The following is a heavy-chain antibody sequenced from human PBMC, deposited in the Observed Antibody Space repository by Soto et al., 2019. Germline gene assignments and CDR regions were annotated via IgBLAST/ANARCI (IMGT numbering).Heavy chain of an antibody. V-gene: IGHV1-58*02. CDR3: AADRWYSSSCIPYGMDV. J-gene: IGHJ6*02. Sequence: QMQLVQSGPEVKKPGTSVKVSCKASGFTFTSSAMQWVRQARGQRLEWIGWIVVGSGNTNYAQKFQERVTITRDMSTSPAYMELSSLRSEDTAVYYCAADRWYSSSCIPYGMDVWGQGTTVTVPS. CDR1: GFTFTSSA. CDR2: IVVGSGNT. D-gene: IGHD6-13*01.